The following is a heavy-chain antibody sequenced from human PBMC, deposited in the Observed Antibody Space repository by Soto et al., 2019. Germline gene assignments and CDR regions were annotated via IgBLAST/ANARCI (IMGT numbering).Heavy chain of an antibody. CDR1: GFTFSSYS. CDR2: ISSSSSYI. J-gene: IGHJ3*02. CDR3: ARDVSFAFDI. V-gene: IGHV3-21*01. Sequence: GGSLRLSCAASGFTFSSYSMNWVRQAPGKGLEWVSSISSSSSYIYYADSVKGRFTISRDNAKNSLYLQMNSLRADDTAVYYCARDVSFAFDIWGQGTMVTVSS.